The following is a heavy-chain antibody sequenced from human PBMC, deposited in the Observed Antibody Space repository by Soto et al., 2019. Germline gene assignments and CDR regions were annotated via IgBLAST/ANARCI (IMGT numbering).Heavy chain of an antibody. CDR2: IYYSGST. Sequence: SETLSRTCTVSGGSISRYYWSWIRQPPGKGLEWIGYIYYSGSTNYNPSLKSRVTISVDTSKNQFSLKLSSVTAADTAVYYCATTMPDYYYYGMDVWGQGTTVTVSS. D-gene: IGHD2-2*01. V-gene: IGHV4-59*01. CDR1: GGSISRYY. J-gene: IGHJ6*02. CDR3: ATTMPDYYYYGMDV.